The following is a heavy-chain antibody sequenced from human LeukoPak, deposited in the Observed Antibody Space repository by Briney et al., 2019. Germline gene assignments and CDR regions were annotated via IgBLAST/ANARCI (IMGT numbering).Heavy chain of an antibody. CDR2: IYPGDSDT. V-gene: IGHV5-51*01. CDR1: GYSFTSYW. J-gene: IGHJ4*02. D-gene: IGHD4-17*01. Sequence: TLSCKGSGYSFTSYWIGWVRQMPGKGLEWMGIIYPGDSDTRYSPSFQGQVTISADKSISTAYLQWSSLKASDTAMYYCARRPDYGDYEGFFDYWGQGTLVTVSS. CDR3: ARRPDYGDYEGFFDY.